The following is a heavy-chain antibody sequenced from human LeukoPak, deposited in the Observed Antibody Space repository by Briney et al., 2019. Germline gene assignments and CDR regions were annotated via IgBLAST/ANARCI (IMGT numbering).Heavy chain of an antibody. J-gene: IGHJ4*02. CDR1: GYTFTAYA. Sequence: ASVKVPCKASGYTFTAYAMIWVRQAPGQGLEWMGWINTNTGNPTYAQGLTGRVVFSLDTSLSTAYLQISSLKAEDTAVYYCAREVRAFDYWGQGTLVTVSS. CDR2: INTNTGNP. V-gene: IGHV7-4-1*02. D-gene: IGHD4-11*01. CDR3: AREVRAFDY.